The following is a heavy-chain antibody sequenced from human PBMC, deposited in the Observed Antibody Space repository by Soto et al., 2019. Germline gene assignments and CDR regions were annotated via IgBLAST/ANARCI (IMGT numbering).Heavy chain of an antibody. CDR1: GFTIGDYH. CDR2: IRGKGYGGAT. V-gene: IGHV3-49*03. Sequence: ESGGGSVQPGRSLRVSCSAAGFTIGDYHMSWFRRAPGKGLEWVGYIRGKGYGGATEYAASVKDRFIISRDDSENIAYLQMNSLKTEDTAVYYCARGDWQYYFDYWGQGALVTVSS. J-gene: IGHJ4*02. D-gene: IGHD3-9*01. CDR3: ARGDWQYYFDY.